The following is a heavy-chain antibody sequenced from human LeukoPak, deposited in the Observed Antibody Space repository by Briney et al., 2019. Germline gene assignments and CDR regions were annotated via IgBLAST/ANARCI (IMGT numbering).Heavy chain of an antibody. CDR2: ISPYNGNT. Sequence: ASVKVSCKASGYTFTSYGVTWARQAPGQGLEWMGWISPYNGNTNYAQKLQGRVTMTADTSTSTAYMELRSLRSDDTAVYYCARSIGITVAGTFVDYWGQGTLVTVSS. V-gene: IGHV1-18*01. CDR1: GYTFTSYG. J-gene: IGHJ4*02. D-gene: IGHD6-19*01. CDR3: ARSIGITVAGTFVDY.